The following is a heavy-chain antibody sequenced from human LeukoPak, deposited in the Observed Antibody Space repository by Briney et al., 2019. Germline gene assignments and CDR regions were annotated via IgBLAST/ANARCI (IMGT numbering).Heavy chain of an antibody. CDR3: ARHMEQLRLPQGWFDP. J-gene: IGHJ5*02. CDR1: GGSFSGYY. Sequence: SETLSLTCAVYGGSFSGYYWSWIRQPPGKGLEWIGEINHSGSTNYNPSLKSRDTISVDTSKNQFSLKLSSVTAADTAVYYCARHMEQLRLPQGWFDPWGQGTLVTVSS. D-gene: IGHD6-13*01. V-gene: IGHV4-34*01. CDR2: INHSGST.